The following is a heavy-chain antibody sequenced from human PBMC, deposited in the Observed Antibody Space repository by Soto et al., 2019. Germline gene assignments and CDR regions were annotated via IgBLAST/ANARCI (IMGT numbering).Heavy chain of an antibody. D-gene: IGHD2-2*01. V-gene: IGHV4-30-4*01. Sequence: PSETLSLTCTVSGGSISSGDYYWSWIRQPPGKGLEWIGYIYYSGSTYYNPSLKSRVTISVDTSKNQFSLKLSSVTAADTAVYYCARERCSSTSCYSYWGQGTLVTVSS. CDR3: ARERCSSTSCYSY. CDR2: IYYSGST. CDR1: GGSISSGDYY. J-gene: IGHJ4*02.